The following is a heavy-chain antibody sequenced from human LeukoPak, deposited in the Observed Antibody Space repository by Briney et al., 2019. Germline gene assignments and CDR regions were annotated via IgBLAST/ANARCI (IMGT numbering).Heavy chain of an antibody. Sequence: ASVKVSCKASGYTFTSYAMHWVRQAPGQRLEWMGWINAGNGNTKYSQKFQGRVTITRDTSASTAYMELSSLRSEDTAVYYCARDLGVVVIPTGEYYFDYWGQGTLVTVSS. CDR1: GYTFTSYA. D-gene: IGHD3-22*01. J-gene: IGHJ4*02. V-gene: IGHV1-3*01. CDR2: INAGNGNT. CDR3: ARDLGVVVIPTGEYYFDY.